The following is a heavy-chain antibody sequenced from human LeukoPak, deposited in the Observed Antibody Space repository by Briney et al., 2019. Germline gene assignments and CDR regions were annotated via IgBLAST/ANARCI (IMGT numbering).Heavy chain of an antibody. CDR1: AAPISSNY. Sequence: SQTPSLTLNVPAAPISSNYWSWIRQSAGRGLEWIGRIYTRGSTNYNPSLKSRVTMSVDTTKNQFSLKLSALTAADTRAYNCARGSSGYYYGWGEGTLVTVSS. D-gene: IGHD3-22*01. CDR3: ARGSSGYYYG. CDR2: IYTRGST. V-gene: IGHV4-4*07. J-gene: IGHJ1*01.